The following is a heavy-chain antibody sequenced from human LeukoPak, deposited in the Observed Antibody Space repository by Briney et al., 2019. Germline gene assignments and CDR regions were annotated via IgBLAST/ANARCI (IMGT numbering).Heavy chain of an antibody. CDR2: IYSSGST. D-gene: IGHD3-10*01. CDR3: ARTSARGAQFDY. CDR1: GGSISSYY. V-gene: IGHV4-4*07. Sequence: AETLSLTCSVSGGSISSYYWSWIRQPAGKGLEWIGRIYSSGSTNYNPSLKTRVTMSLDTSKNQFSLNLTTVTAADTAVYYCARTSARGAQFDYWGQGTLVTVSS. J-gene: IGHJ4*02.